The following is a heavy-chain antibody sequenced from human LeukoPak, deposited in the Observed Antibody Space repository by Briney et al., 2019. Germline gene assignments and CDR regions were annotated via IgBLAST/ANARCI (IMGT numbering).Heavy chain of an antibody. CDR1: GLNFRNYW. J-gene: IGHJ4*02. Sequence: GGSLRLSCAASGLNFRNYWMHWVRQVPGKGLVWVARIDSDDTDTYADSVKGRFTISRDNAINMVYLQMNSLKADDTAVYYCTKDAGHCHSSTCWKPSDCWGQGALVTVSS. V-gene: IGHV3-74*01. D-gene: IGHD2/OR15-2a*01. CDR3: TKDAGHCHSSTCWKPSDC. CDR2: IDSDDTDT.